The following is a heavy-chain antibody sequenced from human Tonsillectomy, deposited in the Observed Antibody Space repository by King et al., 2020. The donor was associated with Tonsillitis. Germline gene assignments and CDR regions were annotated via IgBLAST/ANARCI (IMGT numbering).Heavy chain of an antibody. CDR3: ERGGHVDISYYGMDV. D-gene: IGHD5-12*01. Sequence: VQLQQWGAGLLKPSETLSLTCAVYGGSFSGYYWSWIRQPPGEGLEWIGEINHSGSTNYNPSLKSRVTISIDTSTNQFSLKLSSVTAADTAVYYCERGGHVDISYYGMDVWGQGTTVTVSS. J-gene: IGHJ6*02. CDR2: INHSGST. V-gene: IGHV4-34*01. CDR1: GGSFSGYY.